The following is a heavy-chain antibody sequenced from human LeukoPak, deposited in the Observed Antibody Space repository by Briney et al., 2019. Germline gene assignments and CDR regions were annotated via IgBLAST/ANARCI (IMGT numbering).Heavy chain of an antibody. CDR3: ARDPGIVGATSDI. CDR1: GYTFTGYY. Sequence: ASVKVSCKASGYTFTGYYMHWVRQAPGQGLEWMGWISAYNGNTNYAQKLQGRVTMTTDTSTSTAYMELRSLRSDDTAVYYCARDPGIVGATSDIWGQGTMVTVSS. CDR2: ISAYNGNT. J-gene: IGHJ3*02. V-gene: IGHV1-18*04. D-gene: IGHD1-26*01.